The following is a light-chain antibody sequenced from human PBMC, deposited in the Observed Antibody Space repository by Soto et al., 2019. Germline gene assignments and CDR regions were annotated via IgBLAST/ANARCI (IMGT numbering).Light chain of an antibody. V-gene: IGKV3-11*01. CDR1: ESVRHY. J-gene: IGKJ2*01. Sequence: EIVLTHSPATLSLSPLERTSLXCRASESVRHYVAWYQQKPAQAPRLLIYDASNRATGIPARFSGSGSGTDYTLTISSLEAEDFAVYYCQHRDNWSYIFGQGTKVDIK. CDR3: QHRDNWSYI. CDR2: DAS.